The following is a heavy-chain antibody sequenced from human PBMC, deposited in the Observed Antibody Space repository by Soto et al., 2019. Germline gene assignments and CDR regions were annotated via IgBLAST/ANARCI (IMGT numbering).Heavy chain of an antibody. J-gene: IGHJ6*03. CDR1: GFTFSSYS. D-gene: IGHD2-2*01. CDR2: ISSSSSYI. V-gene: IGHV3-21*01. Sequence: GGSLRLSCAASGFTFSSYSMNWVRQAPGKGLEWVSSISSSSSYIYYADSVKGRFTISRDNAKNSLYLQMNSLRAEDTAVYYCARTGGYCSSTSCYVWLYYYYYYMDVWGKGTTVTVSS. CDR3: ARTGGYCSSTSCYVWLYYYYYYMDV.